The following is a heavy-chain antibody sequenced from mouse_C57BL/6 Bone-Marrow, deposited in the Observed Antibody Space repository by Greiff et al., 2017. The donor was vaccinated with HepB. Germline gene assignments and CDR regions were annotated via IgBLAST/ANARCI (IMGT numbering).Heavy chain of an antibody. CDR1: GFTFSSYA. CDR2: ISDGGSYT. Sequence: EVQVVESGGGLVKPGGSLKLSCAASGFTFSSYAMSWVRQTPEKRLEWVATISDGGSYTYYPDNVKGRFTISRDNAKNNLYLQMSHLKSEDTAMYYCARVYDAMDYWGQGTSVTVSS. CDR3: ARVYDAMDY. V-gene: IGHV5-4*01. J-gene: IGHJ4*01.